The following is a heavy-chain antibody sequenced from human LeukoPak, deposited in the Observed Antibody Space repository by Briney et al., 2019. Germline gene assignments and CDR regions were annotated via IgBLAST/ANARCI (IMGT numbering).Heavy chain of an antibody. J-gene: IGHJ4*02. Sequence: GGSLRLSCAASGFTVSSNYMSWVRQAPGKGLEWVSVIYSGGSTYYADSVKGRFTISRDNSKITLYLQMNSLRAEDTAVYYCARDGVRAGGNRGVVFDYWGQGTLVTVSS. CDR3: ARDGVRAGGNRGVVFDY. CDR1: GFTVSSNY. V-gene: IGHV3-53*01. CDR2: IYSGGST. D-gene: IGHD4-23*01.